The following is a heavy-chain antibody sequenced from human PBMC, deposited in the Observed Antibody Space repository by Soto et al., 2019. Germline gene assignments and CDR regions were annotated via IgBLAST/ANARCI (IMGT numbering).Heavy chain of an antibody. Sequence: QITLKESGPTLVKPTQTLTLTCTFSGFSLGTSGVGVGWIRQPPGKALEWLALIYWDDDKRYSPSLKSRLTITKDTSKDHVTLSITNMDPVDTDTYYCATGHFSFGEFLAPDYWGQGTLVTVSS. CDR3: ATGHFSFGEFLAPDY. CDR1: GFSLGTSGVG. CDR2: IYWDDDK. J-gene: IGHJ4*02. V-gene: IGHV2-5*02. D-gene: IGHD3-10*01.